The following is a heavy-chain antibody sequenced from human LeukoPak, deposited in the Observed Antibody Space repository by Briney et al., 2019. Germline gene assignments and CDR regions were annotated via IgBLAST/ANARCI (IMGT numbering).Heavy chain of an antibody. CDR3: ARAFDYGDSVFYFDY. J-gene: IGHJ4*02. CDR2: ISAYNGNT. V-gene: IGHV1-18*01. Sequence: ASVKVSCKASGGTFSSYAISWVRQAPGQGLEWMGWISAYNGNTNYAQKLQGRVTMTTDTSTSTAYMELRSLRSDDTAVYYCARAFDYGDSVFYFDYWGQGTLVTVSS. CDR1: GGTFSSYA. D-gene: IGHD4-17*01.